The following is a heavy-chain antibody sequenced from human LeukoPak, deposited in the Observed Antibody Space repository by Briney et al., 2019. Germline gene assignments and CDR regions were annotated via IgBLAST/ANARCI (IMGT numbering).Heavy chain of an antibody. J-gene: IGHJ4*02. CDR3: VPGGLAVSGIDY. D-gene: IGHD6-19*01. Sequence: GGSLRLSCAASGFTFKNYWMSWVRQAPGKGLEWVANITPDGNDKYYAGSLKGRFTISRDNTKNSLYLQLNSLRTEDTAVYYCVPGGLAVSGIDYWGQGALVTVSS. CDR2: ITPDGNDK. V-gene: IGHV3-7*01. CDR1: GFTFKNYW.